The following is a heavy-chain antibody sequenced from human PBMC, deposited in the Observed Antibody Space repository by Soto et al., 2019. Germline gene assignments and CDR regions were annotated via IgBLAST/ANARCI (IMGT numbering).Heavy chain of an antibody. CDR2: ISYDGGNK. CDR3: AKDSRPRAFDI. CDR1: GFTFSSYG. Sequence: GGSLRLSCAASGFTFSSYGMHWVRQAPGKGLEWVAVISYDGGNKYYADSVKGRFTISRDNSKNTLYLQMNSLRAEDTAVYYCAKDSRPRAFDIWGQGTMVTVSS. V-gene: IGHV3-30*18. J-gene: IGHJ3*02.